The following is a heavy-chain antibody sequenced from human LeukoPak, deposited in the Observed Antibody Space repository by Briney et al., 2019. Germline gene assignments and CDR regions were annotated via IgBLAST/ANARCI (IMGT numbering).Heavy chain of an antibody. D-gene: IGHD3-10*01. CDR1: GYTFTDYD. CDR3: AKPGGSGTFYNGGYNWFDP. J-gene: IGHJ5*02. CDR2: INPNSGDT. V-gene: IGHV1-2*02. Sequence: ASVKVSCKASGYTFTDYDIHWVRQAPGQGLEWMGWINPNSGDTKYAQKFQGRVTMTRDTSISTAYMEVNRLRSDDTAVYYCAKPGGSGTFYNGGYNWFDPWGQGTLVTVSS.